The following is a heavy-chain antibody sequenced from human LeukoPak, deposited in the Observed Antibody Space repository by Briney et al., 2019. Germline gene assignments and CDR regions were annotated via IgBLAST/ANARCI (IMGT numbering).Heavy chain of an antibody. CDR3: AGSSEYSSSFTFDY. CDR1: GGSISSGGYY. J-gene: IGHJ4*02. Sequence: SQTLSLTCTVSGGSISSGGYYWSWIRQHPGKGLEWIGYVYYSGSTYYNPSLKSRVTISVDTSKNQFSLKLSSVTAADTAVYYCAGSSEYSSSFTFDYWGQGTLVTVSS. CDR2: VYYSGST. V-gene: IGHV4-31*03. D-gene: IGHD6-6*01.